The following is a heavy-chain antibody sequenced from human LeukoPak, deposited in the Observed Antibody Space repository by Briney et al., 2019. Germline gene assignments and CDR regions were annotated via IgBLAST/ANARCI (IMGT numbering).Heavy chain of an antibody. V-gene: IGHV4-31*03. CDR3: ARGIRTYYYDSSGYYY. CDR2: INHSGST. CDR1: GGSISSGGYY. D-gene: IGHD3-22*01. Sequence: SQTLSLTCPVSGGSISSGGYYWSWIRQHPGKGLEWIGEINHSGSTNYNPSLKSRVTISVDTSKNQFSLKLNSVTAADTAVYYCARGIRTYYYDSSGYYYWGQGTLVTVSS. J-gene: IGHJ4*02.